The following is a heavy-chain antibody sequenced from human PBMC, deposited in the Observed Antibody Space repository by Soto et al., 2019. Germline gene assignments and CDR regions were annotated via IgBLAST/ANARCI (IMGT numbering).Heavy chain of an antibody. D-gene: IGHD4-17*01. Sequence: EVQLVESGGGLVKPGGSLRLSCAASGFTFSSYSMNWVRQAPGKGLEWVSSISSSSSYIYYADSVKGRFTISRDNAKNSLYLQMNSLRAEDTAVYYCARDGYGNYGVGPDFDYWGQGTLVTVSS. J-gene: IGHJ4*02. V-gene: IGHV3-21*01. CDR2: ISSSSSYI. CDR1: GFTFSSYS. CDR3: ARDGYGNYGVGPDFDY.